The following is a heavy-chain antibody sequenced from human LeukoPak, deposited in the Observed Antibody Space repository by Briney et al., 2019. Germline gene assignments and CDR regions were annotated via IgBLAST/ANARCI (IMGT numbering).Heavy chain of an antibody. J-gene: IGHJ4*02. CDR1: GFTFSSYY. D-gene: IGHD5-18*01. Sequence: PGGSLRLSCAGSGFTFSSYYMNWVRQAPGKGLEWVSSITTSSSYIYYADSVKGRFTIARDNAKNSLYLQMNSLRAEGTAVYYCARDLGGYSYGSHFDYWGQGTLVTVSS. CDR2: ITTSSSYI. CDR3: ARDLGGYSYGSHFDY. V-gene: IGHV3-21*01.